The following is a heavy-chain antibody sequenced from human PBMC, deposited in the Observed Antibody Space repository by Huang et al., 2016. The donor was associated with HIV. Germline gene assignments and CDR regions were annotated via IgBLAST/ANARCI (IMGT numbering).Heavy chain of an antibody. Sequence: QLQLQESGPGLVKPSETLSLTCTVSGGSIRSDNSYWGWIRQPPGTGLEWIGSIYYSGSTYYTPSLKRRVTITVDTSKNQFSLKMRSVTAADTAVYYCARLPGSITMIRGVITDPYWGQGTLVTVSS. CDR2: IYYSGST. CDR1: GGSIRSDNSY. J-gene: IGHJ4*02. D-gene: IGHD3-10*01. CDR3: ARLPGSITMIRGVITDPY. V-gene: IGHV4-39*01.